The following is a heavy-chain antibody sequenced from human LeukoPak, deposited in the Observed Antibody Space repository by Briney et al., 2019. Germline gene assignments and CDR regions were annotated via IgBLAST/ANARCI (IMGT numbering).Heavy chain of an antibody. CDR3: AHLLLTFGGVIVPRMGFDY. D-gene: IGHD3-16*02. CDR2: IYWNDDK. J-gene: IGHJ4*02. Sequence: SGPTLVNPTQTLTLTCTFSGFSLSTSGVGVGWIRQPPGKALEWLALIYWNDDKRYSPSLKSRLTITKDTSKNQVVLTMTNMDPVDTATYYCAHLLLTFGGVIVPRMGFDYWGQGTLVTVSS. V-gene: IGHV2-5*01. CDR1: GFSLSTSGVG.